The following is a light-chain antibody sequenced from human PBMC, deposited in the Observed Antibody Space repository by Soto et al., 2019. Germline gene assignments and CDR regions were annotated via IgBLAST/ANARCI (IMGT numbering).Light chain of an antibody. CDR1: QSVSSSF. J-gene: IGKJ2*01. CDR2: GAS. CDR3: QQYGSSFLYT. Sequence: EIVLTQSPGTLSLSPGERATLSCRASQSVSSSFLAWYQQKPGQAPRLLIYGASRRATGTPDRFSGSGSGTDCTLTISRREREEFAVYYCQQYGSSFLYTFGQGTKLEIK. V-gene: IGKV3-20*01.